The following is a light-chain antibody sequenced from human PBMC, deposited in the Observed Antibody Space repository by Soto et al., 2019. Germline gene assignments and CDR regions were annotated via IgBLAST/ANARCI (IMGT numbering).Light chain of an antibody. J-gene: IGKJ5*01. V-gene: IGKV3D-20*02. Sequence: SVLTQSPGTLSLSQGERASLSCRARQSVSSGYLAWYQRRPGQPPRLVSYGASSRATGIPDRFSGSGSGTDFTLTISSLQPEDFAVYYCQQRSNWPGTFGQGTRLEIK. CDR1: QSVSSGY. CDR2: GAS. CDR3: QQRSNWPGT.